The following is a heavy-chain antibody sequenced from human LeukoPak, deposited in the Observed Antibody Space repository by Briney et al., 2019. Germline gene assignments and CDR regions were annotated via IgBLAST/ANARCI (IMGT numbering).Heavy chain of an antibody. V-gene: IGHV3-74*01. Sequence: PGGSLRLSCAASGFTLSRHWMHWVRQAPGKGLVWVSHIESDGSGATYADPVKGRFTISRDNAKNTLYLQMNSLRAEDTALYFCVREIYVVGPAAFDVWGQGTMVTVSS. CDR3: VREIYVVGPAAFDV. D-gene: IGHD1-26*01. CDR1: GFTLSRHW. J-gene: IGHJ3*01. CDR2: IESDGSGA.